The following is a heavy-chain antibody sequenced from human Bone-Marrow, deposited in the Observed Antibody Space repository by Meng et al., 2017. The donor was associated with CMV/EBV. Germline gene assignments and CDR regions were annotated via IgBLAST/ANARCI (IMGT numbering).Heavy chain of an antibody. J-gene: IGHJ4*02. CDR1: GYNVTNYY. V-gene: IGHV1-46*01. Sequence: VPLVQSGGEVKKPGASAKVSCKASGYNVTNYYMHWVRQAHGQGLEWMGIMKTSSGGKKYALKFQGRVTMTRDKSTSTFYMELSSLRSDDAAVYYCARAVREGDTYGCGIEHWGQGTLVTVAS. D-gene: IGHD3-10*01. CDR2: MKTSSGGK. CDR3: ARAVREGDTYGCGIEH.